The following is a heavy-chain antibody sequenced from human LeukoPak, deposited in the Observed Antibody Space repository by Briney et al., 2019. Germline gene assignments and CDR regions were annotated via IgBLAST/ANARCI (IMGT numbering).Heavy chain of an antibody. CDR2: ISYDGSNK. CDR3: ARVATCGSGSYCPDY. V-gene: IGHV3-30*03. Sequence: PGGSLRLSCAASGFTFSSYGMHWVRQAPGKGLEWVAVISYDGSNKYYADSVKGRFTISRDNAKNSVYLQMNSLRAEDTAMYYCARVATCGSGSYCPDYWGQGTLVTVSS. D-gene: IGHD3-10*01. CDR1: GFTFSSYG. J-gene: IGHJ4*02.